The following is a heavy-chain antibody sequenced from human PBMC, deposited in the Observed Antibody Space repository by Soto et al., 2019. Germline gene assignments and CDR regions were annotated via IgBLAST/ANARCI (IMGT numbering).Heavy chain of an antibody. J-gene: IGHJ6*02. CDR1: GFTFSSYA. CDR2: ISYDGSNK. Sequence: GGSLRLSCAASGFTFSSYAMHWVRQAPGKGLEWVAVISYDGSNKYYADSVKGRFTISRDNSKNTLYLQMNSLRSEDTAVYYCARSSGGIFGVAYNHYYYGMDVWGQGTTVTVSS. CDR3: ARSSGGIFGVAYNHYYYGMDV. V-gene: IGHV3-30-3*01. D-gene: IGHD3-3*01.